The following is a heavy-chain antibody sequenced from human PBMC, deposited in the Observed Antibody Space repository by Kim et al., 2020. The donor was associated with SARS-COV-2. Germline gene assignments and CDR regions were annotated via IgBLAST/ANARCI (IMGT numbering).Heavy chain of an antibody. J-gene: IGHJ6*02. Sequence: VKGRFTISRDDSKNTLYLQMNSLKTEDTAVYYCTSTSLVGATDYYYGMDVWGQGTTVTVSS. D-gene: IGHD1-26*01. CDR3: TSTSLVGATDYYYGMDV. V-gene: IGHV3-15*01.